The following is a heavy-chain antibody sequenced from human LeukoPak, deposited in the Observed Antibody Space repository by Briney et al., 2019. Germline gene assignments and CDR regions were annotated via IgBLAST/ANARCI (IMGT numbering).Heavy chain of an antibody. CDR3: AGLVGRYSSGLYYYYFDY. D-gene: IGHD3-22*01. J-gene: IGHJ4*02. CDR2: MYLSGTT. V-gene: IGHV4-4*03. CDR1: GDSINSLDL. Sequence: PETLSLTCTVSGDSINSLDLWSWVRQPPGKGLEWIGEMYLSGTTHSNPSVKSRVTISIDKSKNQFFLNLSSVTAADTAVYYCAGLVGRYSSGLYYYYFDYWGQGTLATVSS.